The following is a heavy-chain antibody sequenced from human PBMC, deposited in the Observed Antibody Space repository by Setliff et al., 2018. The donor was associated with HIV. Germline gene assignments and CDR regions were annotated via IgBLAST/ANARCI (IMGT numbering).Heavy chain of an antibody. V-gene: IGHV3-23*01. CDR1: GFTFSSYA. Sequence: QSGGSLRLSCAASGFTFSSYAMSWVRQAPGKGLEWVSAISGSGGSTYYADSVKGRFTISRDNSKNTLYLQMNSLRAEDTAVYYCAKDNTWIPNGFDYWGQGTLVTVSS. CDR2: ISGSGGST. D-gene: IGHD5-18*01. J-gene: IGHJ4*02. CDR3: AKDNTWIPNGFDY.